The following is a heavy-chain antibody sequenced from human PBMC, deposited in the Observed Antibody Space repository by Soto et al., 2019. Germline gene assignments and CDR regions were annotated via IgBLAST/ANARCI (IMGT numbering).Heavy chain of an antibody. D-gene: IGHD3-10*01. J-gene: IGHJ6*02. Sequence: PSETLSLTCTVSGGSISSYYWSWIRQPPGKGLEWIGYIYYSGSTNYNPSLKSRVTISVDTSKNQFSLKLSSVTAAVTAMYYCARFPFGDYYYGMDVWGQGTTVTVSS. CDR3: ARFPFGDYYYGMDV. CDR1: GGSISSYY. V-gene: IGHV4-59*01. CDR2: IYYSGST.